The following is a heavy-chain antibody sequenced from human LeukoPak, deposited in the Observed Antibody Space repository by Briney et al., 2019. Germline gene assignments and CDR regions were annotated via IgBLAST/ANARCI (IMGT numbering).Heavy chain of an antibody. V-gene: IGHV1-46*01. J-gene: IGHJ5*02. CDR1: GYTFTSYY. CDR3: ARTEEWELQNFDP. CDR2: INPSGGST. D-gene: IGHD1-26*01. Sequence: ALVKVSCKASGYTFTSYYMHWVRQAPGQGLEWMGIINPSGGSTSYAQKLQGRVTMTTDTSTSTAYMELRSLRSDDTAVYYCARTEEWELQNFDPWGQGTLVTVSS.